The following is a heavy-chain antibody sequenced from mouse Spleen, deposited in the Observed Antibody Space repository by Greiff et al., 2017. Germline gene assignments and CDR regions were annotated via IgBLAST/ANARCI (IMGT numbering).Heavy chain of an antibody. Sequence: QVQLQQPGAELVKPGASVKLSCKASGYTFTSYWMHWVKQRPGQGLEWIGMIHPNSGSTNYNEKFKSKATLTVDKSSSTAYMQLSSLTSEDSAVYYCARPRSGAYYAMDYWGQGTSVTVSS. J-gene: IGHJ4*01. CDR1: GYTFTSYW. CDR2: IHPNSGST. V-gene: IGHV1-64*01. CDR3: ARPRSGAYYAMDY.